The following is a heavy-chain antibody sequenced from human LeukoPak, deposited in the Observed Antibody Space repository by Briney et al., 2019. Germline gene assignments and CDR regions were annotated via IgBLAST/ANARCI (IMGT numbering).Heavy chain of an antibody. CDR1: GFTFGDYA. Sequence: PVGSLRLSCTASGFTFGDYAMSWFRQAPGKGLEWVGFIRSKAYGGTTEYAASVKGTFTISRDDSKSIAYLQMNSLKTEDTAVYYCTREGLDSSGYSAYYFDYWGQGTLVTVSS. CDR3: TREGLDSSGYSAYYFDY. J-gene: IGHJ4*02. D-gene: IGHD3-22*01. CDR2: IRSKAYGGTT. V-gene: IGHV3-49*03.